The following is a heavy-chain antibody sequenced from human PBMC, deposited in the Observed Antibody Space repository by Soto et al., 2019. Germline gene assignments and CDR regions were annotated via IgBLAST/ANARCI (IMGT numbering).Heavy chain of an antibody. CDR2: ISPDGSNI. CDR3: AGAGTEIDY. J-gene: IGHJ4*02. D-gene: IGHD1-26*01. Sequence: GASVKVSCKASGYTFTSNGFSWVRQAPGQGLEWMGWISPDGSNINYAQKFQGRVTMTTDTSTSTAYMEVRSLRFDDTAVYYCAGAGTEIDYWGEGTMVSVSS. V-gene: IGHV1-18*01. CDR1: GYTFTSNG.